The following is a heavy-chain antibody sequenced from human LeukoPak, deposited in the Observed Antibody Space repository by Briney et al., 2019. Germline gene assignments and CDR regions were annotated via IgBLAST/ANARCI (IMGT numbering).Heavy chain of an antibody. CDR2: MNPSSGNT. CDR3: TVQKGYCSGGSCRLPNWFDP. V-gene: IGHV1-8*03. Sequence: ASVKVSCKASGYTFTSYDINWVRQATGQGLEWMGWMNPSSGNTGYAQKFQGRVTITRDTSIRTAYMELSSLRSEDTAVYYCTVQKGYCSGGSCRLPNWFDPWGQGTLVTVSS. CDR1: GYTFTSYD. J-gene: IGHJ5*02. D-gene: IGHD2-15*01.